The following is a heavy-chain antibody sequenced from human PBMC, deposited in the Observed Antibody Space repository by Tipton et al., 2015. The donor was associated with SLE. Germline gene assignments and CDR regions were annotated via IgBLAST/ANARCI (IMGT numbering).Heavy chain of an antibody. Sequence: RSLRLSCAASGFTFSSYGMHWVRQAPGKGLEWVAVIWYDGSNKYYADSVKGRFTISRDNSKNTLCLQMNSLRAEDTAVYYCARAITPRDAFDIWGQGTMVTVSS. CDR2: IWYDGSNK. J-gene: IGHJ3*02. CDR1: GFTFSSYG. V-gene: IGHV3-33*01. CDR3: ARAITPRDAFDI. D-gene: IGHD3-3*01.